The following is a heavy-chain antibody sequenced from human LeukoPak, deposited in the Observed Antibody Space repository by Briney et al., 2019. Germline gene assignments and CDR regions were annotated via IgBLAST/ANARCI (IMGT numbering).Heavy chain of an antibody. D-gene: IGHD2-15*01. CDR1: GFTFSSYS. J-gene: IGHJ4*02. V-gene: IGHV3-21*01. CDR3: ARVSCTGGSCNFFFDY. CDR2: ISSSSSYI. Sequence: GGSLRLSCAASGFTFSSYSMNWVRQAPGKGLEWVSSISSSSSYIYYADSVKGRFTMSRDNAKNSLYLQISSLRAEDTAVYYCARVSCTGGSCNFFFDYWGQGTPVTVSS.